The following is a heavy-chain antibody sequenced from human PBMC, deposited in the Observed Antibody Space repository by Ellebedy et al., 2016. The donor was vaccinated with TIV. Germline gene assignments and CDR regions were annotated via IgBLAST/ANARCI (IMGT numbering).Heavy chain of an antibody. Sequence: GGSLRLSCAASELTVSSNYMSWVRQAPGKGLEWVSVIFIDSTTYYADSVKGRFTISRDTSENTLYIQMNSLRAEDTAVYYCARETFNDVDLDLWGLFDIWGQGTMVTVSS. J-gene: IGHJ3*02. CDR3: ARETFNDVDLDLWGLFDI. V-gene: IGHV3-66*01. D-gene: IGHD2/OR15-2a*01. CDR1: ELTVSSNY. CDR2: IFIDSTT.